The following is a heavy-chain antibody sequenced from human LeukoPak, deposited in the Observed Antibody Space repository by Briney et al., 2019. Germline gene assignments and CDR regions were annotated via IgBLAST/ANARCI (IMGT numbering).Heavy chain of an antibody. CDR3: ARSISNYWFDP. D-gene: IGHD4-11*01. CDR1: GGSISSYY. Sequence: SETLSLTCTVSGGSISSYYWSWIRQPPGKGLEWIGYIYYSGSTNYNPSLKSRVTISVDTSKNQFSLKLSSVTAADTAVYYCARSISNYWFDPWGQGTLVTVSS. V-gene: IGHV4-59*12. J-gene: IGHJ5*02. CDR2: IYYSGST.